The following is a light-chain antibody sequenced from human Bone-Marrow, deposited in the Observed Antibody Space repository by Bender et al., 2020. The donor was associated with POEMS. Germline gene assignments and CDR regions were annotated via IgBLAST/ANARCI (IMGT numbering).Light chain of an antibody. Sequence: SYVVTQTPSLSVAPGQTARITCGGSNIGSESVHWYQQKPGQAPVLVVYDDSDRPSGIPERFSGSNSGTTATLTISRVEAGDEADYYCQVWDSRSLHYVFGTGTKVTVL. CDR1: NIGSES. V-gene: IGLV3-21*02. CDR3: QVWDSRSLHYV. J-gene: IGLJ1*01. CDR2: DDS.